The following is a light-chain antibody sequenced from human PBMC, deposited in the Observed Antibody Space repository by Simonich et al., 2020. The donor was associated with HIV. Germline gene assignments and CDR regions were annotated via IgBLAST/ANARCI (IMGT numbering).Light chain of an antibody. Sequence: QSALTQPVSVSGSPGQSITISCTGTSSDVGSYNLVSWYQQHPGKAPKLMIYEGSKRPSGVSNRFCGSKSGNTASLTISGLQAEDEADYYCCSYAGSSTWVFGGGTKLTVL. CDR2: EGS. J-gene: IGLJ3*02. CDR1: SSDVGSYNL. V-gene: IGLV2-23*01. CDR3: CSYAGSSTWV.